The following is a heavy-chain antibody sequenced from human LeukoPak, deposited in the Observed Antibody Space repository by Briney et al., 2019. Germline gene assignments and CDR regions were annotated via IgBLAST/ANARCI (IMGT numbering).Heavy chain of an antibody. J-gene: IGHJ4*02. V-gene: IGHV3-23*01. CDR1: GFTFSSYW. CDR2: IIPSGHTT. D-gene: IGHD5-24*01. CDR3: AKDDRWLQFCC. Sequence: GGSLRLSCAASGFTFSSYWMSWVRQAPGKGLEWVSGIIPSGHTTYYADSVRGRFTISRDNSRNTVYLQMNSLRAEDTAVYYCAKDDRWLQFCCWGQGTLVTVSA.